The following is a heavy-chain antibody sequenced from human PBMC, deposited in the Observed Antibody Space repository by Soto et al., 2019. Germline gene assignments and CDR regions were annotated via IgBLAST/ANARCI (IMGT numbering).Heavy chain of an antibody. CDR3: ARASAIAAAGDYYYDMDV. J-gene: IGHJ6*02. Sequence: QVQLVQSGAEVKKPGSSVKVSCKASGGTFSSYAISWVRQAPGQGLEWMGGIIPIFGTANYAQKLQGRVTITADESTSTAYMELSSLRSEDTAVYYCARASAIAAAGDYYYDMDVGGQGTTVTVSS. CDR2: IIPIFGTA. V-gene: IGHV1-69*01. CDR1: GGTFSSYA. D-gene: IGHD6-13*01.